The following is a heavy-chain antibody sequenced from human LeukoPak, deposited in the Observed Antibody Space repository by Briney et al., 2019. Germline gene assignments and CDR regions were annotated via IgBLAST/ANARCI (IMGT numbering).Heavy chain of an antibody. V-gene: IGHV4-34*01. CDR1: GGSISSYF. CDR3: ARRDYYDSSGPPFDYYFDY. J-gene: IGHJ4*02. D-gene: IGHD3-22*01. Sequence: PSETLSLTCIVSGGSISSYFWNWIRQPAGKGLEWIGEINHSGSTNYNPSLKSRVTISVDTSKNQFSLKLSSVTAADTAVYYCARRDYYDSSGPPFDYYFDYWGQGTLVTVSS. CDR2: INHSGST.